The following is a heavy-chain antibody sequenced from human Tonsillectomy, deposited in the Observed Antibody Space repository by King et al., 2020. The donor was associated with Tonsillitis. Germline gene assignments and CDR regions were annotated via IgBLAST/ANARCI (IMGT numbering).Heavy chain of an antibody. CDR2: VSSDSNNI. D-gene: IGHD3-16*01. V-gene: IGHV3-48*01. CDR3: ARDHPALGL. J-gene: IGHJ2*01. Sequence: VQLVESGGGLVQPGGSLRLSCAASDFTFSAYNMNWVRQAPGKGLEWVSYVSSDSNNIHYADSVKGRFTISRDNAKNSLYLQMNSLRAEDTAVYYCARDHPALGLWGRGTQVTVSS. CDR1: DFTFSAYN.